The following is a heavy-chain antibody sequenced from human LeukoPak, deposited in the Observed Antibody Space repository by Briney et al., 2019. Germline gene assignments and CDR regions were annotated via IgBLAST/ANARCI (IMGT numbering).Heavy chain of an antibody. D-gene: IGHD5-18*01. J-gene: IGHJ4*02. CDR2: INSDGSST. V-gene: IGHV3-74*01. Sequence: GGSLRLSCAASGFTFSSYWMHWVRQAPGKGLVWVSRINSDGSSTSYADSVKGRFTVSRDNAKNTLYLQMNSLRAEDTAVYYCARDRGYGYLFDYWGQGTLVTVSS. CDR1: GFTFSSYW. CDR3: ARDRGYGYLFDY.